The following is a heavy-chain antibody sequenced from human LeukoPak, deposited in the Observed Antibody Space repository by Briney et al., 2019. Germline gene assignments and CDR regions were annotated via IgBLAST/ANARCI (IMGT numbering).Heavy chain of an antibody. CDR1: NGSISSYY. V-gene: IGHV4-59*01. CDR2: IYYSGST. J-gene: IGHJ5*02. CDR3: AREYYYGSGSYGWFDP. Sequence: WETLSLTCTVSNGSISSYYWSWIRQPPGKGLGWIGYIYYSGSTTYNPSLKSRVTISLDTSKNQFSLKLSSVPVADTAVYYCAREYYYGSGSYGWFDPWGQGTLVTVSS. D-gene: IGHD3-10*01.